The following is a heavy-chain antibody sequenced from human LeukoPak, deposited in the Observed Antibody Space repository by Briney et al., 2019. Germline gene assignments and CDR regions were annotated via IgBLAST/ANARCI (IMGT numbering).Heavy chain of an antibody. J-gene: IGHJ4*02. CDR3: ARPSGYSGYFDY. CDR1: GFTFSTFG. CDR2: IWYDGTNK. Sequence: GGSLRLSCAASGFTFSTFGMHWVRQAPGKGLEWVSFIWYDGTNKYYTDSVKGRFTISRDNSKNTVYLQMNSLTAEDTAVYYCARPSGYSGYFDYWGQGTLVSVSS. V-gene: IGHV3-33*08. D-gene: IGHD3-3*01.